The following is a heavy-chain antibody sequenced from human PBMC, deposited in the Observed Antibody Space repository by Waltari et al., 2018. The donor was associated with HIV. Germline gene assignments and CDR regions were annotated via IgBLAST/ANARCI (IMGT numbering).Heavy chain of an antibody. Sequence: EVQLVESGGGLVQPGGSLRLSCAASGFTFSSYWMSWVRQAPGKGLEWVANIKQDGNDKYYVDSVKGRFTISRDNAKNSLYLQMNSLRAEDTAVYYCARVASSGWEGYFDYWGQGTLVTVSS. J-gene: IGHJ4*02. CDR2: IKQDGNDK. D-gene: IGHD6-19*01. CDR1: GFTFSSYW. V-gene: IGHV3-7*01. CDR3: ARVASSGWEGYFDY.